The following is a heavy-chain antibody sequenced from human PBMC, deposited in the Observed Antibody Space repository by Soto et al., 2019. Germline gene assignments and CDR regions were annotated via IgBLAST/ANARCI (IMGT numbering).Heavy chain of an antibody. CDR3: ARASNRYCSSTSCYAPYYGMDV. J-gene: IGHJ6*02. Sequence: SETLSLTCAVYGGSFSGYYWSWIRQPPGKGLEWIGEINHSGGTNYNPSLKSRVTISVDTSKNQFSLKLSSVTAADTAVYYCARASNRYCSSTSCYAPYYGMDVWGQGTTVTVSS. V-gene: IGHV4-34*01. CDR1: GGSFSGYY. D-gene: IGHD2-2*01. CDR2: INHSGGT.